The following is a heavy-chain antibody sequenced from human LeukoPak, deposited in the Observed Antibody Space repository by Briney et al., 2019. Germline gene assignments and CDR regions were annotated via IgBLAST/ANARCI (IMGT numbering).Heavy chain of an antibody. D-gene: IGHD3-22*01. CDR1: GFTFSSYA. CDR2: ISGSGGST. Sequence: GGSLRLSCAASGFTFSSYAMSWVRQAPGKGLEWVSAISGSGGSTYYADSVKGRFTISRDNSKNTLYLQMNSLRAEDTAVYYCGKIWGYDSSGYPSSANYWGQGTLVTVSS. J-gene: IGHJ4*02. V-gene: IGHV3-23*01. CDR3: GKIWGYDSSGYPSSANY.